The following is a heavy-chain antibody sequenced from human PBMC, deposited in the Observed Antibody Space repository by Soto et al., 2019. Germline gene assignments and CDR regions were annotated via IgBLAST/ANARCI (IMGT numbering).Heavy chain of an antibody. J-gene: IGHJ5*02. CDR2: IWYDGSNK. CDR1: GFTFSSYG. D-gene: IGHD5-12*01. Sequence: QVQLVESGGGVVQPGRSLRLSCAASGFTFSSYGMHWVRQAPGKGLEWVAVIWYDGSNKYYADSVKGRFTISRDNSKNTLYLQMNSLRAEDTAVYYCARGGYSGYDLWFDPWGQGTLVTVSS. CDR3: ARGGYSGYDLWFDP. V-gene: IGHV3-33*01.